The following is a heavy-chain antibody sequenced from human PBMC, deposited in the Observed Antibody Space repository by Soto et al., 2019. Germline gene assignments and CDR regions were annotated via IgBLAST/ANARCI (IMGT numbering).Heavy chain of an antibody. CDR2: ITGFGSTT. Sequence: EVQLLESGGGLVQPGGSLRLSCAASGFTFKTFAMSWVRQAPGEGLEWVAAITGFGSTTYYADSLQGRFTVSRDNSNDTLYLHMDSLRADDTAVYYCAKVRPSLGGTGRGAMDVWGQGTTVTVSS. CDR3: AKVRPSLGGTGRGAMDV. CDR1: GFTFKTFA. D-gene: IGHD3-16*01. V-gene: IGHV3-23*01. J-gene: IGHJ6*02.